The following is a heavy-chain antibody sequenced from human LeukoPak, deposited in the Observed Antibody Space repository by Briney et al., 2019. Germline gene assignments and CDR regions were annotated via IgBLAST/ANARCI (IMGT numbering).Heavy chain of an antibody. D-gene: IGHD3-16*02. Sequence: GGSLRLSCAASGFTFSSYSMNWVRQAPGKGLEWVSYISSSSSTIYYADSVKGRFTISRDNAKNSLYLQMNSLRDEDTAVYYCARSDTAYDYIWGSYRPDFDYWGQGTLVTVSS. CDR2: ISSSSSTI. CDR1: GFTFSSYS. CDR3: ARSDTAYDYIWGSYRPDFDY. J-gene: IGHJ4*02. V-gene: IGHV3-48*02.